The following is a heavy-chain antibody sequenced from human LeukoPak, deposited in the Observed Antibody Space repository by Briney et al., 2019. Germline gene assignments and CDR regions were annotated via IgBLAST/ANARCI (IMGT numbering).Heavy chain of an antibody. D-gene: IGHD3-10*01. J-gene: IGHJ4*02. CDR2: ISGSGGST. Sequence: GGSLRLSCAASGFTFSSYAMSWVRQAPGKGLERVSAISGSGGSTYYADSVKGRFTISRDNSKNTLYLQMNSLRAEDAAVYYCAKSRAYYGSGSYQRYFDYWGQGTLVTVSS. V-gene: IGHV3-23*01. CDR3: AKSRAYYGSGSYQRYFDY. CDR1: GFTFSSYA.